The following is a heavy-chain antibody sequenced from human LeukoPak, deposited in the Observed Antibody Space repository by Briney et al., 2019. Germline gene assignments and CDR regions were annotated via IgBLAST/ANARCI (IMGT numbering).Heavy chain of an antibody. V-gene: IGHV3-30*04. Sequence: GGSLRLSCAASGFTFSSYAMHWVRQAPGKGLEWVAVISYDGSNKYYADSVKGRFTISRDNAKNSLYLQMNSLRAEDMALYYCAKGHSGYGDEYFQYWGQGTLVTVSS. CDR1: GFTFSSYA. CDR2: ISYDGSNK. CDR3: AKGHSGYGDEYFQY. J-gene: IGHJ1*01. D-gene: IGHD4-17*01.